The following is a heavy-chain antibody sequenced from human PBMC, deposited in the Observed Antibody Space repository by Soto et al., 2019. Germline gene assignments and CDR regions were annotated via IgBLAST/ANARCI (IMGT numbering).Heavy chain of an antibody. D-gene: IGHD2-2*02. CDR1: GFTFSSYA. CDR2: ISYDGSNK. Sequence: QVLLVESGGGVVQPGRSLRLSCAASGFTFSSYAMHWVRQAPGKGLEWVALISYDGSNKYYADSVKGRFTISRDNSKNTLPLQMNSLRPEDTAVYYCARGRYCSTTSCYSCYHYYGMDVWGQGTTVTVSS. V-gene: IGHV3-30-3*01. J-gene: IGHJ6*02. CDR3: ARGRYCSTTSCYSCYHYYGMDV.